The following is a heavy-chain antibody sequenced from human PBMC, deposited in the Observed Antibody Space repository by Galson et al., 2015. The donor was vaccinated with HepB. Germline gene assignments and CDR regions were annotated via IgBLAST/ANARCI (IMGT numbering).Heavy chain of an antibody. V-gene: IGHV1-3*01. J-gene: IGHJ6*03. CDR3: ARDPPVSVWRAGYYYMDV. Sequence: SVKVSCKASGYTFTSYAMHWVRQAPGQRLEWMGWINAGNGNTKYSQKFQGRVTITRDTSASTAYMELSSLRSEDTAVYYCARDPPVSVWRAGYYYMDVWGKGTTVTVSS. CDR1: GYTFTSYA. CDR2: INAGNGNT. D-gene: IGHD1-14*01.